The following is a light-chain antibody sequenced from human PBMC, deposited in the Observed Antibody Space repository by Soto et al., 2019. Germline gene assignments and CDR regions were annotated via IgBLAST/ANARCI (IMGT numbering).Light chain of an antibody. CDR3: CSYTRGGTLI. V-gene: IGLV2-14*01. CDR1: SGDIGDYNY. CDR2: DVS. J-gene: IGLJ1*01. Sequence: QSVLTQPASVSGSPGQSITISCVGTSGDIGDYNYVSWYQQHPGKVPKVIIYDVSNRPSGVSYRFSGTKSGNTSSLTVSGLKVEGDADYYVCSYTRGGTLIFGTGTKLTV.